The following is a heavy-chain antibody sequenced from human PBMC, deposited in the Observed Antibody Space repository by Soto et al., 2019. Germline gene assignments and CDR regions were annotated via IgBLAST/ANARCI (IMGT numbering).Heavy chain of an antibody. J-gene: IGHJ6*02. CDR2: IIPIFGTA. D-gene: IGHD2-21*02. CDR3: AVGGGDCYCFEYVMDV. Sequence: QVQLVQAGAEVKEPGSSVKVSCKASGGTFSNYAFNWVRQAPGQGLEWMGGIIPIFGTANYAQKFLGRVTITADESTSTAYMELSNLRAENTAMYYFAVGGGDCYCFEYVMDVWGQGTTVNVS. V-gene: IGHV1-69*12. CDR1: GGTFSNYA.